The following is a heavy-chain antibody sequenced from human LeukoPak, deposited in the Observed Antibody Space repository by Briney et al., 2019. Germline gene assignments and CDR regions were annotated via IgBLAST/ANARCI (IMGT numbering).Heavy chain of an antibody. V-gene: IGHV3-23*01. CDR1: GFTFCSFG. CDR2: ISGAGGST. Sequence: GGSLSFPCAASGFTFCSFGLSRVGQAPGKGLESVSLISGAGGSTYYADSVKGRFTISRDNSKNTLYLQMNSLRAEDTAAYYCAKGHIDYVTGFHLWGPG. J-gene: IGHJ1*01. CDR3: AKGHIDYVTGFHL. D-gene: IGHD4-17*01.